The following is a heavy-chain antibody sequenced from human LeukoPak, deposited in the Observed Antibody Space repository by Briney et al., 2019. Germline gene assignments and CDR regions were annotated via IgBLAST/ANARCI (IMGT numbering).Heavy chain of an antibody. Sequence: TGGSLRLSCAASGFTFSSYEMNWVRQAPGKGLEWVSYISSSGSTICYADSVKGRFTISRDNAKNSLYLQMNSLRAEDTAVYYCARASYYYDSSGYLSDAFDIWGQGTMVTVSS. D-gene: IGHD3-22*01. CDR1: GFTFSSYE. CDR3: ARASYYYDSSGYLSDAFDI. V-gene: IGHV3-48*03. J-gene: IGHJ3*02. CDR2: ISSSGSTI.